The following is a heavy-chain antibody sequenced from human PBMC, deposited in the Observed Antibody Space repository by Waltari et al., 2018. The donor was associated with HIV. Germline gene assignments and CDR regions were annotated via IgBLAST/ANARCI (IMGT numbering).Heavy chain of an antibody. CDR3: ARDIPRMGIDY. V-gene: IGHV1-3*01. D-gene: IGHD2-15*01. CDR1: GYTFTSYA. CDR2: INAGNGNT. Sequence: QVQLVQSGAEVKKPGASVKVSCKASGYTFTSYAMHWVRQAPGQRLEWMGWINAGNGNTKYSQKLQGRVTITRDTSASTAYMELSSLRSEDTAVYYCARDIPRMGIDYWGQGTLVTVSS. J-gene: IGHJ4*02.